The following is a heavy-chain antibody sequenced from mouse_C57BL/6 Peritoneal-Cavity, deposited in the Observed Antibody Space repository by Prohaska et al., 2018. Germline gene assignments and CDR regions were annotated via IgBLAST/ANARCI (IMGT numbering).Heavy chain of an antibody. CDR3: ASPIYYYGSSYDY. CDR1: GYTFTSYW. J-gene: IGHJ2*01. V-gene: IGHV1-64*01. D-gene: IGHD1-1*01. Sequence: QVQLQQPGAELVKPGASVKLSCKASGYTFTSYWMHWVKQRPGQGLEWIVMIHPNSGSTNYNEKFKSKATLTVDKSSSTAYMQLSSLTSEDSAVYYCASPIYYYGSSYDYWGQGTTLTVSS. CDR2: IHPNSGST.